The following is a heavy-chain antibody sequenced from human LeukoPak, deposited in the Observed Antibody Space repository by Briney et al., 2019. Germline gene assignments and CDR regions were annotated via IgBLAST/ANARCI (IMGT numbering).Heavy chain of an antibody. J-gene: IGHJ3*02. CDR1: GFTFSSYT. D-gene: IGHD6-19*01. CDR3: ALQSPDDFDI. Sequence: GGSLRLSCAASGFTFSSYTLNWVRQAPGKGLKWVSSISSSSSYIYYADSVGGRFTISRDNAKNSLYLQMNSLRAEDTAVYYCALQSPDDFDIWGQGTMVTVSS. V-gene: IGHV3-21*01. CDR2: ISSSSSYI.